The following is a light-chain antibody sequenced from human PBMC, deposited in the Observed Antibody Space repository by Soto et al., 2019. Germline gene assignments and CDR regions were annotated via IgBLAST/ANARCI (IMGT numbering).Light chain of an antibody. J-gene: IGKJ4*01. CDR1: QDISNY. Sequence: DLQMTQSPTSLSASVGDRVTITCQASQDISNYLNWYQQKPGKAPKLLIYDASNLETGVPSRFSGSGSGTDFTFTISRLQPEDIATYYCQQYDNLVTFGGGTKVEIK. V-gene: IGKV1-33*01. CDR3: QQYDNLVT. CDR2: DAS.